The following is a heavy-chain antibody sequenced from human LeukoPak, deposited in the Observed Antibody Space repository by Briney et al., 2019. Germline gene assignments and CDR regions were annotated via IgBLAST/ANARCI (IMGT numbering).Heavy chain of an antibody. V-gene: IGHV4-4*07. CDR2: IYTSGTI. Sequence: SETLSLTCTVSGGSISSYYWSWIRQPAGTALEWIGRIYTSGTITYNPSLKSRVTMSVDTSKNQFSLKVTSVTAADTAVYYCARDSGTTGEVKFDPWGQGTLVTVSS. CDR1: GGSISSYY. CDR3: ARDSGTTGEVKFDP. D-gene: IGHD3-10*01. J-gene: IGHJ5*02.